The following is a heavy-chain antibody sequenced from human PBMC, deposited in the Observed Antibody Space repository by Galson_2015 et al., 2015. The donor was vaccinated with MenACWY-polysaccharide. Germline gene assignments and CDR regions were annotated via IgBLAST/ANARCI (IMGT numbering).Heavy chain of an antibody. Sequence: SLRLSCAASGFTLSNYPMHWVRQAPGKGLEWVAAISNDGSNKYYEDSVKGRFTISRDNSRNTVYLQMNNLRPEDTAVNYCARAVVCGYCSGGGCIVDASDIWGQGTMVTVSS. CDR1: GFTLSNYP. V-gene: IGHV3-30*04. D-gene: IGHD2-15*01. J-gene: IGHJ3*02. CDR3: ARAVVCGYCSGGGCIVDASDI. CDR2: ISNDGSNK.